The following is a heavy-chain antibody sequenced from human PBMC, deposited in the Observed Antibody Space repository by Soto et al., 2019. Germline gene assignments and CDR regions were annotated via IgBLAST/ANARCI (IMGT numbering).Heavy chain of an antibody. V-gene: IGHV4-59*08. Sequence: QVQLQESGPGLVKPSETLSLTCTVSGGSITNDDCSWFRQPPGKGLEWIGYINYDGYSAYNLSLKRRVTLSMDASKTQFSLMLESVTATDTAVYYCARHGFGPLHGLVDVWGPGTTVIVSS. CDR1: GGSITNDD. CDR3: ARHGFGPLHGLVDV. J-gene: IGHJ6*02. CDR2: INYDGYS. D-gene: IGHD3-10*01.